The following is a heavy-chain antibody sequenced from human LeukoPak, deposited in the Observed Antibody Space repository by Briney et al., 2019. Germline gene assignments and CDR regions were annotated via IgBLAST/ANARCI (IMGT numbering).Heavy chain of an antibody. D-gene: IGHD3-9*01. Sequence: GGSLRLSCAASGFTFSSYGMHWVRQAPGKGLEWAAVIWYDGNNKYYADSVKGRFTISRDNSKNTLYLQMNSLRAEDTAVYYCARSTSSEYDIYHFDYWGQGTLVTVSS. V-gene: IGHV3-33*01. CDR3: ARSTSSEYDIYHFDY. CDR1: GFTFSSYG. J-gene: IGHJ4*02. CDR2: IWYDGNNK.